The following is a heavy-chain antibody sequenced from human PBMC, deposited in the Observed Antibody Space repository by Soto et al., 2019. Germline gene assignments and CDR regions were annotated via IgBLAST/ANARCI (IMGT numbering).Heavy chain of an antibody. J-gene: IGHJ6*02. Sequence: GGSLRLSCAASGFTFSSYWMSWVRQAPGKGLEWVANIKQDGSEKYYVDSVKGRFTISRDNAKNSLYLQMNSLRAEDTAVYYCARAKLGYYDYVWGSYRPDYSYYGMDVWGPGTTVTVSS. CDR3: ARAKLGYYDYVWGSYRPDYSYYGMDV. CDR1: GFTFSSYW. CDR2: IKQDGSEK. V-gene: IGHV3-7*04. D-gene: IGHD3-16*02.